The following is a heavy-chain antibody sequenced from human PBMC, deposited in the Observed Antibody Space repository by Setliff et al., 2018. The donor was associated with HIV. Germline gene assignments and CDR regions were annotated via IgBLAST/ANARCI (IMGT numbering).Heavy chain of an antibody. V-gene: IGHV4-38-2*01. D-gene: IGHD5-12*01. J-gene: IGHJ4*02. CDR1: GYSISSGYY. CDR3: AIGYSHGQGAFDY. CDR2: IYHSGST. Sequence: SQTLSLTCDVSGYSISSGYYWGWIRQTPGKGLEWIGSIYHSGSTYYNPSLKSRITITANTSRRQLSLKLTSVTAADAAVSFCAIGYSHGQGAFDYWGQGAPVTVSS.